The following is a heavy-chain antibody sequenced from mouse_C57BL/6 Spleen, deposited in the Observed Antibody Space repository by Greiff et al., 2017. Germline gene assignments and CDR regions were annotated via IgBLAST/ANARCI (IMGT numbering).Heavy chain of an antibody. CDR3: ARGGSSPWFAY. Sequence: DVQLQESGGGLVKPGGSLKLSCAASGFTFSDYGMPWVRQAPEKGLEWVAYISSGRSTIYYADTVKGRFTISRDNAKNTLFLQMTSLRSEDTAMYYCARGGSSPWFAYWGQGTLVTVSA. CDR2: ISSGRSTI. J-gene: IGHJ3*01. V-gene: IGHV5-17*01. CDR1: GFTFSDYG. D-gene: IGHD1-1*01.